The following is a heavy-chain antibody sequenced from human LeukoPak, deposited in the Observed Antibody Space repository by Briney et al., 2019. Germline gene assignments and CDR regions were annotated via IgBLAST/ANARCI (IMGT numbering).Heavy chain of an antibody. J-gene: IGHJ4*02. D-gene: IGHD6-13*01. V-gene: IGHV4-39*07. Sequence: SETLSLACTVSGGSISSSSYYWGWIRQPPGKGLEWIGSIYYSGSTYYNPSLKSRVTISVDTSKNQFSLKLSSVTAADTAVYYCARALDPPAATDYWGQGTLVTVSS. CDR2: IYYSGST. CDR3: ARALDPPAATDY. CDR1: GGSISSSSYY.